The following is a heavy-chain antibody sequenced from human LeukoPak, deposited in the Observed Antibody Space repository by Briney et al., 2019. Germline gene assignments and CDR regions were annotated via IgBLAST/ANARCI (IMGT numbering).Heavy chain of an antibody. J-gene: IGHJ1*01. D-gene: IGHD3-10*01. V-gene: IGHV1-46*01. CDR2: INPSGGST. CDR1: GYTFASYY. CDR3: ARSATMVRGVLKH. Sequence: GASVRLSCKASGYTFASYYMHWVRQAPGQGLEWMGIINPSGGSTNYAQKFEGRVTMTRDTSTSSVYMELSSLRSEDTVVYYCARSATMVRGVLKHWGQGTLVTVSS.